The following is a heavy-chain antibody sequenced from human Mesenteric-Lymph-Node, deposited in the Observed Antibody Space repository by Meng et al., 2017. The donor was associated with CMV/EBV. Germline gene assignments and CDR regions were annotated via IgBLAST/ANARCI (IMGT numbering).Heavy chain of an antibody. Sequence: GSTFSCYARSWVRKRQATGLELVSSISVSGANTYQAYAVRCRFTISRDKSMNTFYVKMNSRRVEYTAKYHCDKTGTTDDHKNRWFDYWGQGTLVTVSS. CDR2: ISVSGANT. D-gene: IGHD1/OR15-1a*01. CDR1: GSTFSCYA. J-gene: IGHJ5*01. V-gene: IGHV3-23*01. CDR3: DKTGTTDDHKNRWFDY.